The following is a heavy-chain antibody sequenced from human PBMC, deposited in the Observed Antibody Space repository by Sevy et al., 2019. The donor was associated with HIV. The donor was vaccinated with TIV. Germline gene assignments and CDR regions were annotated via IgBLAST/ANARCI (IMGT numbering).Heavy chain of an antibody. Sequence: GGSLRLSCAASGFTFSNAWMSWVRRAPGKGLEWVGRVKGKIYDGTIDYAAPVKGRFSISRDDSKNTLYLQMNSLKTEDTAVYYCTTASWSQEDYYSYWGQGTLVTVSS. D-gene: IGHD6-13*01. CDR3: TTASWSQEDYYSY. CDR1: GFTFSNAW. CDR2: VKGKIYDGTI. V-gene: IGHV3-15*01. J-gene: IGHJ4*02.